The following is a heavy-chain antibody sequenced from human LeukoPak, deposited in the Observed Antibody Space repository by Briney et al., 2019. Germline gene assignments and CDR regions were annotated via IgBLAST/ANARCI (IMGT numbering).Heavy chain of an antibody. J-gene: IGHJ4*02. CDR3: AKRNDYGDYGPYYFDY. Sequence: PGGSLRLSCAASGFTFSSYTMSWVRQAPGKGLEWVSTITTSDGNTYYADSVKGRFTVSRDNSKNTLFLQMNSLRAEDTAVYYCAKRNDYGDYGPYYFDYWGQGTLVTVSS. CDR1: GFTFSSYT. CDR2: ITTSDGNT. D-gene: IGHD4-17*01. V-gene: IGHV3-23*01.